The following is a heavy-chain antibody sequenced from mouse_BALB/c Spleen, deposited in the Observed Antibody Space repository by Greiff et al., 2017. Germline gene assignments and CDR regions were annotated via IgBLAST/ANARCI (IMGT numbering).Heavy chain of an antibody. Sequence: VQLQQSGTVMARPGASVKMSCKASGYSFTSYWMHWVKQRPGQGLEWIGAIYPGNSDTSYNQKFKGKAKLTAVTSASTAYMELSSLTNEDSAVYYCARFPHYYGHYFDYWGQGTTLTVSS. J-gene: IGHJ2*01. CDR1: GYSFTSYW. CDR3: ARFPHYYGHYFDY. D-gene: IGHD1-2*01. CDR2: IYPGNSDT. V-gene: IGHV1-5*01.